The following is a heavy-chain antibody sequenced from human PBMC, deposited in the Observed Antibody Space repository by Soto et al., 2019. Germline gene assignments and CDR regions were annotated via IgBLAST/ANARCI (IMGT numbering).Heavy chain of an antibody. D-gene: IGHD6-19*01. CDR1: GYTFTGYY. V-gene: IGHV1-2*04. J-gene: IGHJ4*02. Sequence: ASVKVSCKASGYTFTGYYMHWVRQAPGQGLEWMGWINPNSGGTNYAQKFQGWVTMTRDTSISTAYMELSRLRSDDTAVYYCARSPPYSSGWPVDYWGQGTLATVSS. CDR2: INPNSGGT. CDR3: ARSPPYSSGWPVDY.